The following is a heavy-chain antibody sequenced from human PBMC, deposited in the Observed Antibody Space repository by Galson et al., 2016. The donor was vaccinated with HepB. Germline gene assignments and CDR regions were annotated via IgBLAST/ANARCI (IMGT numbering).Heavy chain of an antibody. V-gene: IGHV4-30-4*01. J-gene: IGHJ2*01. D-gene: IGHD1-14*01. CDR2: IYPRGTT. CDR1: GGSVSSGDYY. Sequence: TLSLTCTVSGGSVSSGDYYWSWLRQPPGKGLEWIGYIYPRGTTNYNPSLKSRVTISMDTSKNQFSQRSTSVTAADTAVYYCASHQNRLTTGWYFDLWGRGTLVTVSS. CDR3: ASHQNRLTTGWYFDL.